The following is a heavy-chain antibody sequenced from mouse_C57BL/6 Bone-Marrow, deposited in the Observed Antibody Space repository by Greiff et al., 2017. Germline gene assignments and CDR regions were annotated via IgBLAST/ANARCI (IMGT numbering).Heavy chain of an antibody. J-gene: IGHJ2*01. Sequence: EVQLQQSGAELVRPGASVKLSCTASGFNIKDYYMHWVKQRPEQGLEWIGRIDPEDGDTEYAPKFPGKATMTADTSSNTAYLQLSSLTSEDTAVYYCTTYGTTVELRGDYWGQGTTLTVSS. V-gene: IGHV14-1*01. CDR1: GFNIKDYY. CDR3: TTYGTTVELRGDY. CDR2: IDPEDGDT. D-gene: IGHD1-1*01.